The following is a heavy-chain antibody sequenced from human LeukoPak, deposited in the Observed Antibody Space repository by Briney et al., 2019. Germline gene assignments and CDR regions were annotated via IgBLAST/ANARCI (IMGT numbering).Heavy chain of an antibody. Sequence: PGGSLRLSCAASGFTFSSYEMNWVHQAPGKGLEWVSYISSSGSTIYYADSVKGRFTISRDNAKNSLYLQMNSLRAEDTAVYYCARGILRRYFDYWGQGTLVTVSS. CDR2: ISSSGSTI. V-gene: IGHV3-48*03. J-gene: IGHJ4*02. D-gene: IGHD2-15*01. CDR3: ARGILRRYFDY. CDR1: GFTFSSYE.